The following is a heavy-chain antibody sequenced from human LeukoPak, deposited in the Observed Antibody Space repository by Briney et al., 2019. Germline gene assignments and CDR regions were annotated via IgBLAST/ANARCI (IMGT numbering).Heavy chain of an antibody. Sequence: PGGSLRLSCAASGFTFGSYAMSWVRQAPGKGLEWVSSISGGGSSTYYADSVKGRFTISRDSSKNTLYLQMNTLRAEDTALYYCAKASAYGGRSYYYYGMDVWGQGTTVTVSS. D-gene: IGHD4-23*01. V-gene: IGHV3-23*01. CDR2: ISGGGSST. CDR1: GFTFGSYA. CDR3: AKASAYGGRSYYYYGMDV. J-gene: IGHJ6*02.